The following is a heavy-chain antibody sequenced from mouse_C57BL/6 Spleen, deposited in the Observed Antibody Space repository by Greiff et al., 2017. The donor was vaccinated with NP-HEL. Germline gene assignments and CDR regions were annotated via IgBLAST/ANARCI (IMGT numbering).Heavy chain of an antibody. V-gene: IGHV8-12*01. CDR2: IYWDDDK. CDR1: GFSLSTSGMG. CDR3: ARQTISYYYAMDY. Sequence: QVTLKESGPGILQSSQTLSLTCSFSGFSLSTSGMGVSWSRQPSGKGLEWLAHIYWDDDKRYNPSLKSRLTISKDTSTNQVFLKITSVDTADTATYYCARQTISYYYAMDYWGQGTSVTVSS. J-gene: IGHJ4*01.